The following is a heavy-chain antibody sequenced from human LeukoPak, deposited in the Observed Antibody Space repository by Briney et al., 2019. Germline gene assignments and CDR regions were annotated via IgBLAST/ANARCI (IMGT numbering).Heavy chain of an antibody. CDR1: GFTLSSYS. V-gene: IGHV3-21*01. Sequence: GGSLRLSCAASGFTLSSYSMNWVRQAPGKGLEWVSSISSSSSYIYYADSVKGRFTISRDNAKNSLYLQMNSLRAEDTAVYYCARGPRGKYQLLSATLDWFDPWGQGTLVTVSS. CDR3: ARGPRGKYQLLSATLDWFDP. CDR2: ISSSSSYI. J-gene: IGHJ5*02. D-gene: IGHD2-2*01.